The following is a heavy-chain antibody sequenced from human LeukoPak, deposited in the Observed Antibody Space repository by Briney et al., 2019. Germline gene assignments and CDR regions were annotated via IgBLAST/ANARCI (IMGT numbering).Heavy chain of an antibody. V-gene: IGHV3-66*01. D-gene: IGHD5-12*01. CDR2: IYSGGST. CDR1: GFTVSSNY. Sequence: RSGGSLRLSCAASGFTVSSNYMSWVRQAPGKGLEWVSVIYSGGSTYYADSVKGRFTISRDNSKNTLYLQMNSLRAEDTAVYYCARLYGGYVAGDYWGQGTLVIVSS. J-gene: IGHJ4*02. CDR3: ARLYGGYVAGDY.